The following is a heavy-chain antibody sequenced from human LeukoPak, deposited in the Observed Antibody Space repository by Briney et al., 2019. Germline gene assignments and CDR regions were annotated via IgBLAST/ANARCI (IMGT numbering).Heavy chain of an antibody. CDR2: IYTSEGT. V-gene: IGHV4-4*07. CDR3: ARGYGDQGYDY. J-gene: IGHJ4*02. CDR1: GGSMTSYY. D-gene: IGHD4-17*01. Sequence: SETLSLTCTVSGGSMTSYYWSWIRQPAGKGLEWIGRIYTSEGTNYNPSLKSRVTMSVDRSKNQFSLKLGSVTAADTAVYYCARGYGDQGYDYWGQGTLVTVSS.